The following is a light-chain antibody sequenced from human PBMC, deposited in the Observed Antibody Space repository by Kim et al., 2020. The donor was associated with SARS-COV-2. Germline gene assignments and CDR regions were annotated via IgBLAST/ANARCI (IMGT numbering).Light chain of an antibody. CDR1: SNDIGGYNY. J-gene: IGLJ2*01. CDR2: EVS. Sequence: PGQSVTISCTGTSNDIGGYNYVSWYQQYPGKAPKLMIYEVSKRPSGVPDRFSGSKSANTASLTVSGLQAEDEADYYCSSYAGSKVVFGGGTQLTVL. V-gene: IGLV2-8*01. CDR3: SSYAGSKVV.